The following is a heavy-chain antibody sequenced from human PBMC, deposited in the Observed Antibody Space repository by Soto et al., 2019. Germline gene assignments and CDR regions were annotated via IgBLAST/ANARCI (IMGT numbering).Heavy chain of an antibody. D-gene: IGHD1-20*01. J-gene: IGHJ4*02. V-gene: IGHV4-34*01. Sequence: QVQLQQWGAGLLKPSETLSLTCAVYGGSFSNYYWRWIRQPPGKGLEWIGEINHSGSTNYNPSLKSRVTISIDTSKNQFSLKLSSVTAADTAVYYCARSNREGLTGTTWLYYFDYWGQGTLVTVSS. CDR3: ARSNREGLTGTTWLYYFDY. CDR2: INHSGST. CDR1: GGSFSNYY.